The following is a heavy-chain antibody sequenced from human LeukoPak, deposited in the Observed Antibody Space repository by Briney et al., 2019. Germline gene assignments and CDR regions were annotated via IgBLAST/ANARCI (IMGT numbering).Heavy chain of an antibody. CDR3: AKDHFSIVATSFDY. V-gene: IGHV3-23*01. CDR2: ISGSGST. J-gene: IGHJ4*02. D-gene: IGHD5-12*01. CDR1: GFTFSGYA. Sequence: GGSLRLSCAASGFTFSGYAMSWVRQAPGKGLEWVSAISGSGSTYYADSVKGRFTISRDNSKNTLYLQMNSLRAEDTAVYYCAKDHFSIVATSFDYWGQGTLVTVSS.